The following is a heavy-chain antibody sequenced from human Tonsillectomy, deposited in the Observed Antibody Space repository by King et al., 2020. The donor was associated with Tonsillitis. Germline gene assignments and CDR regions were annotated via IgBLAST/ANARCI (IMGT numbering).Heavy chain of an antibody. CDR2: IKQDGSEK. Sequence: VQLVESGGGLVQPGGSLRLSCAASGFTFSSYWMSWVRQAPGKWLEWVANIKQDGSEKYYVDSVKGRFTISRDNAKNSLYLQMNSLRAEDTALYYCARDFWSGYPPTRYFDYWGQGTLVTVSS. CDR1: GFTFSSYW. J-gene: IGHJ4*02. V-gene: IGHV3-7*04. D-gene: IGHD3-3*01. CDR3: ARDFWSGYPPTRYFDY.